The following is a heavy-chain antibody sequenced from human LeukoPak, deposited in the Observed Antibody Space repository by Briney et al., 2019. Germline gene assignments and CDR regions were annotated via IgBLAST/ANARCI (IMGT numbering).Heavy chain of an antibody. CDR1: GGSISSSSYY. Sequence: SETLSLTCTVSGGSISSSSYYWGWIRQPPGKGLEWIGSIYYSGSTYYNPSLKSRVTISVDTSKNQFSLKLSSVTAADTALYYCARHRPLIRYRTAFDTWGQGAMVTVSS. CDR2: IYYSGST. CDR3: ARHRPLIRYRTAFDT. J-gene: IGHJ3*02. D-gene: IGHD3-9*01. V-gene: IGHV4-39*01.